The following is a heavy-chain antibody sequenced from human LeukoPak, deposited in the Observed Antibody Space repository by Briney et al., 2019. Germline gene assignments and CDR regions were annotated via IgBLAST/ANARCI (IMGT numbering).Heavy chain of an antibody. V-gene: IGHV4-59*08. D-gene: IGHD2-2*01. Sequence: SETLSLTCTVSGGSISSYYWSWIRQPPGKGLEWIGYIYYSGSTNYNPSLKSRVTISVATSKNQFSLKLSSVTAADTAVYYCARGCSSTSCYSPGAFDIWGQGTMVTVSS. CDR2: IYYSGST. J-gene: IGHJ3*02. CDR1: GGSISSYY. CDR3: ARGCSSTSCYSPGAFDI.